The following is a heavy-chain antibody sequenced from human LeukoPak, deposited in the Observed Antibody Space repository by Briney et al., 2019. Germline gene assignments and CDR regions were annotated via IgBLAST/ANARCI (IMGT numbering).Heavy chain of an antibody. J-gene: IGHJ4*02. CDR1: GFTFSDYY. CDR2: SSSSSPYT. V-gene: IGHV3-11*03. D-gene: IGHD3-10*02. Sequence: PGGSLRLSCAASGFTFSDYYMSWIRQAPGKGLEWVAYSSSSSPYTNYADSVKGRFTISRDNAQNSLYLQLNGLRAEDTAIYYCARSVGGFYNVFGYWGQGTLVTVFS. CDR3: ARSVGGFYNVFGY.